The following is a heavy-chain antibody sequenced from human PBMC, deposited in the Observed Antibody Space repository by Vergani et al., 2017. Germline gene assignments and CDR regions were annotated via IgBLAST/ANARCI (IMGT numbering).Heavy chain of an antibody. CDR2: VHRNGNT. J-gene: IGHJ4*02. Sequence: QVDLLESGPGLVKSSETLSLNCAVSGYSVGSGYYWGWLRQPPGRGLEWIGCVHRNGNTYYTSSLRGRATISRDTSKNQFSLRLTSVTAADTAVYYCASKRGACRAAYCHSYDFWGPGTLVGVSS. D-gene: IGHD2-15*01. CDR1: GYSVGSGYY. CDR3: ASKRGACRAAYCHSYDF. V-gene: IGHV4-38-2*01.